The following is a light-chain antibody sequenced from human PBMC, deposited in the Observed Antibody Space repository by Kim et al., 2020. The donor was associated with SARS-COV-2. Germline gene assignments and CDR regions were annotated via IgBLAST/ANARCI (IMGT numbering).Light chain of an antibody. CDR3: QQYDNSPIT. V-gene: IGKV3-20*01. Sequence: SQGDRAPLPCRATESTSSTYSARYQEKPGQAPRLLIYGASSRATGIPDRFSGSGSGTDFALTISRREPEDFAVYYCQQYDNSPITFGQGTRLEIK. CDR1: ESTSSTY. CDR2: GAS. J-gene: IGKJ5*01.